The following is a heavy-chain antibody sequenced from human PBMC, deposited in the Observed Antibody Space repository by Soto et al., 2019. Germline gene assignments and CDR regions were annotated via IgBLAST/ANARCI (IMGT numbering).Heavy chain of an antibody. Sequence: PSETLSLTCTVSGGSIRSDEYYWSWIRQPPGKGLEWIGYIYYSGTTNYNPSLQSRVTISMDTSKNQFSLKLSSVNAADTAVYYCVRDRANSPAYFDHWGQGTLVTVSS. CDR1: GGSIRSDEYY. V-gene: IGHV4-30-4*01. CDR2: IYYSGTT. D-gene: IGHD1-1*01. J-gene: IGHJ4*02. CDR3: VRDRANSPAYFDH.